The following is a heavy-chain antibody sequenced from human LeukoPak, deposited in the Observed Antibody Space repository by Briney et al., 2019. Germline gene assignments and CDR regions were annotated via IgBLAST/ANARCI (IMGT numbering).Heavy chain of an antibody. J-gene: IGHJ6*02. Sequence: SQTLSLTCTVSGGSISSGDYYWSWIRQPPGTGLEWIGYIYYSGSTYYNPSLKSRVTISVDTSKNQFSLKLSSVTAADTAVYYCARIPRPNYYYYYGMDVWGQGTTVTVSS. D-gene: IGHD2-21*01. CDR1: GGSISSGDYY. V-gene: IGHV4-30-4*01. CDR3: ARIPRPNYYYYYGMDV. CDR2: IYYSGST.